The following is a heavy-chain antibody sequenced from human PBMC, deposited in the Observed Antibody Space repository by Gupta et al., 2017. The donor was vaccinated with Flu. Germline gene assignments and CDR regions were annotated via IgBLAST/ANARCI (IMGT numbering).Heavy chain of an antibody. D-gene: IGHD3-22*01. CDR1: GGTFRSNA. J-gene: IGHJ6*02. Sequence: QVQLVQSGAEVKKPGSLGKISCKASGGTFRSNALSWVRQPPGHGLEWMGGIIPKFETPKYAQKLQDRGTITADKSTSTAYMELSSLRSEDTAVYYCARDYDGTGTYYYYYFGMDVWGQGTTVTVSS. CDR3: ARDYDGTGTYYYYYFGMDV. V-gene: IGHV1-69*06. CDR2: IIPKFETP.